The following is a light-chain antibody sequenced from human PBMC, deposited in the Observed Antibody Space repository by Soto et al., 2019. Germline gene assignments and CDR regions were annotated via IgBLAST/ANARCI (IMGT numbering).Light chain of an antibody. V-gene: IGKV1-39*01. J-gene: IGKJ1*01. Sequence: DIQMTQSPSSLSASLGDRVTITCRASENIIQYLNWYQQKPGKVPRLLVYGASRLETGVTSRFSASGFGTEFTLTIRGLLSEDFATYFWQHSNTAPWTFGQGTKV. CDR3: QHSNTAPWT. CDR2: GAS. CDR1: ENIIQY.